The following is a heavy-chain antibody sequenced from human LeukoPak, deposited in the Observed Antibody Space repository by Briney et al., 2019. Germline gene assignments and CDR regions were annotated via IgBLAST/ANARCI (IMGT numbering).Heavy chain of an antibody. CDR2: MNPGSGNT. CDR1: GYTFGSYD. CDR3: ARLSETAAYYYTSGYYFLGY. J-gene: IGHJ4*02. D-gene: IGHD3-22*01. Sequence: ASVNVSCKASGYTFGSYDINWVRKATGQGLEWMCWMNPGSGNTGYAQRFQGRVTMTRDTSTNTAYMELSGLRSEDTAIYYCARLSETAAYYYTSGYYFLGYWGQGTLVTVDS. V-gene: IGHV1-8*02.